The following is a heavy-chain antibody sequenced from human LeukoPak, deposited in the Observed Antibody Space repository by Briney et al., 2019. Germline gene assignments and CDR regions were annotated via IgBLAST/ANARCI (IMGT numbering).Heavy chain of an antibody. J-gene: IGHJ4*02. D-gene: IGHD3-16*02. V-gene: IGHV3-48*03. Sequence: PGRSLRLSCAASGFTFSSYEMNWVRQAPGKGLEWVSYISSSGSTIYYADSVKGRFTISRDNAKNSLYLQMNSLRAEDTAVYYCARTSMITFGGVIVIPFDYWGQGTLVTVSS. CDR3: ARTSMITFGGVIVIPFDY. CDR1: GFTFSSYE. CDR2: ISSSGSTI.